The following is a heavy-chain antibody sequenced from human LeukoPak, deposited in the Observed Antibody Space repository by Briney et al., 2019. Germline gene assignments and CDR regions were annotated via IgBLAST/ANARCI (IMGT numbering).Heavy chain of an antibody. Sequence: PSETLSLTCAVYGGSFSGYYWSWIRQPPGRGLEWIGEINHSGSTNYNPSLKSRVTISVDTSKNQFSLKLSSVTAADTAVYYCARAGATVTIGQYYFDYGGQGTLATVSA. CDR2: INHSGST. V-gene: IGHV4-34*01. CDR3: ARAGATVTIGQYYFDY. CDR1: GGSFSGYY. J-gene: IGHJ4*02. D-gene: IGHD4-11*01.